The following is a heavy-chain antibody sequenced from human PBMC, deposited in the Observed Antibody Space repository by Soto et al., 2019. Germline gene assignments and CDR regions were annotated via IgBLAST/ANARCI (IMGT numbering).Heavy chain of an antibody. CDR1: WFRVRRDC. CDR2: ISSSSSYI. Sequence: SLRPSRASSWFRVRRDCRYWCRQAPGKGLEWVSSISSSSSYIYYADSVKGRFTISRDNAQNSLFLLMNSLRVEDTAVYYCARDKDWAFDYWGQGTLVTVSS. CDR3: ARDKDWAFDY. J-gene: IGHJ4*02. D-gene: IGHD3-9*01. V-gene: IGHV3-21*06.